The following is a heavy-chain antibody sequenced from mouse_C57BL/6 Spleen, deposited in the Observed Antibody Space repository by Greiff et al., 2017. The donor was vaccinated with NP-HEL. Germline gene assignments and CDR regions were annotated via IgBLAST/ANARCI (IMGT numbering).Heavy chain of an antibody. CDR3: ARRITTVVATRAMDY. D-gene: IGHD1-1*01. Sequence: EVKLVESVAELVRPGASVKLSCTASGFNIKNTYMHWVKQRPEQGLEWIGRIDPANGNTKYAPKFQGKATITADTSSNTAYLQLSSLTSEDTAIYYCARRITTVVATRAMDYWGQGTSVTVSS. V-gene: IGHV14-3*01. J-gene: IGHJ4*01. CDR1: GFNIKNTY. CDR2: IDPANGNT.